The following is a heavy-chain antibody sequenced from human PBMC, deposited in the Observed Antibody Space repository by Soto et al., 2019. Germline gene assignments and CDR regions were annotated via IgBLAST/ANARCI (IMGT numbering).Heavy chain of an antibody. Sequence: GGSLRLSCAASGFTVSSNYMSWVRQAPGKGLEWVSVIYSGGSTYYADSVKGRFTISRDNSKNTLYLQMNSLRAEDTAVYYCARHYCSSTSCFRYNWFDPWGQGTLVTVSS. J-gene: IGHJ5*02. CDR3: ARHYCSSTSCFRYNWFDP. D-gene: IGHD2-2*01. CDR1: GFTVSSNY. CDR2: IYSGGST. V-gene: IGHV3-66*04.